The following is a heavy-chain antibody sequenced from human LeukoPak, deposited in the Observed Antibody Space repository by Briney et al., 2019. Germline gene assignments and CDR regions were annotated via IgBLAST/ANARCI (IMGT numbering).Heavy chain of an antibody. Sequence: SETLSLTCAVYGGSFSGYYWSWIRQPPRKGLEWIGEIVHSGNTKYNPSLKSRVTISVDTSKNQFSLNLTSVTAADTAVYYCARFGSSTWYKGAFDIWGQGTMVTVAS. V-gene: IGHV4-34*12. J-gene: IGHJ3*02. CDR3: ARFGSSTWYKGAFDI. D-gene: IGHD6-13*01. CDR2: IVHSGNT. CDR1: GGSFSGYY.